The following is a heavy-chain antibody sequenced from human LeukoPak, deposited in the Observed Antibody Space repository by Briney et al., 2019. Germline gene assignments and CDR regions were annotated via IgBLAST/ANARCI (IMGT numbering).Heavy chain of an antibody. CDR2: INPNSGGS. D-gene: IGHD4-17*01. V-gene: IGHV1-2*06. Sequence: GASVKVSCKASGYTFTGYYMHWVRQAPGQGLEWMGRINPNSGGSNYAQKFQGTVTMTRDTSISTVYMELNRLRSDDTAIYYCARDQNDYGDYNYWGQGTLVTVSS. J-gene: IGHJ4*02. CDR3: ARDQNDYGDYNY. CDR1: GYTFTGYY.